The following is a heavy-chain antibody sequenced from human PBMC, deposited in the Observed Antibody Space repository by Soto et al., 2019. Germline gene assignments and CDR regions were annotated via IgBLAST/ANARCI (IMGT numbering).Heavy chain of an antibody. Sequence: QVQLVQSGAEVKKPGGSVKVPCKASGYTFTSYYMHWVRQAPGQGLEWMGIINPSGGSTSYAQKFQGRVPMTRVTSTSTVYMELSSLRSEDTAVYYCAGDYGPMPTVVTDYYFDYWGQGTLVTVPS. CDR1: GYTFTSYY. V-gene: IGHV1-46*01. D-gene: IGHD4-17*01. CDR2: INPSGGST. J-gene: IGHJ4*02. CDR3: AGDYGPMPTVVTDYYFDY.